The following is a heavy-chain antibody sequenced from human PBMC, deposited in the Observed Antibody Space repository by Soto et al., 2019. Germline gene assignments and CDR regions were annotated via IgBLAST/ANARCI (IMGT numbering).Heavy chain of an antibody. D-gene: IGHD6-19*01. Sequence: ESGGGVVQPGRSLRLSCAASGFTFSSYAMHWVRQAPGKGLEWVAVISYDGSNKYYADSVKGRFTISRDNSKNTLYLQMNSLRAEDTAVYYCARESSGWYSYWGQGTLVTVSS. CDR2: ISYDGSNK. V-gene: IGHV3-30-3*01. J-gene: IGHJ4*02. CDR1: GFTFSSYA. CDR3: ARESSGWYSY.